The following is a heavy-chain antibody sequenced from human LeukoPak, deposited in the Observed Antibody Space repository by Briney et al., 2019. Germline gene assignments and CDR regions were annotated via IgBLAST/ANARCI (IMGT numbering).Heavy chain of an antibody. V-gene: IGHV3-15*01. Sequence: GGSLRLSCEASGFSFRDAWMTWVRQAPGKGLEWVGRIRSKADRGTTEYATPVEGRFTISRDDSKNTLYLQMSNLKTEDTAVYYCAKHNYGVVSIQHWGQGTPVTVSS. CDR1: GFSFRDAW. CDR3: AKHNYGVVSIQH. CDR2: IRSKADRGTT. J-gene: IGHJ1*01. D-gene: IGHD3-3*01.